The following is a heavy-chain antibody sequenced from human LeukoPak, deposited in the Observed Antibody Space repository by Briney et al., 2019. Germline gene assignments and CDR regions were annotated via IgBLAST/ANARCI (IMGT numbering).Heavy chain of an antibody. D-gene: IGHD3-22*01. Sequence: ASVKVSCKASGYTFTSYAMNWVRQAPGQGLEWMGWISAYNGNTNYAQKLQGRVTMTTDTSTSIAYMELRSLRSDDTAVYYCASYDSSGYCLDYWGQGTLVTVSS. V-gene: IGHV1-18*01. CDR3: ASYDSSGYCLDY. J-gene: IGHJ4*02. CDR1: GYTFTSYA. CDR2: ISAYNGNT.